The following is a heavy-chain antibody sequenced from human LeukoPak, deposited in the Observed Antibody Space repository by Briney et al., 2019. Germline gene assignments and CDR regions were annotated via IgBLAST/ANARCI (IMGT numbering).Heavy chain of an antibody. CDR1: GFTFSSYW. J-gene: IGHJ5*02. CDR2: IKQDGSEK. CDR3: ARPIADLHNWFDP. Sequence: PGGSLRLSCAASGFTFSSYWMSWVRQAPGKGLEWVANIKQDGSEKYYVDSVKGRFTISRDNAKNSLYLQMNSLRAEDTAVYYCARPIADLHNWFDPWGQGTLVTVSS. D-gene: IGHD6-13*01. V-gene: IGHV3-7*01.